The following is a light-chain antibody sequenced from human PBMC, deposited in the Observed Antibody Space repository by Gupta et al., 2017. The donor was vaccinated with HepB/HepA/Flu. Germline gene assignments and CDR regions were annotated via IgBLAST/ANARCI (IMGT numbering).Light chain of an antibody. CDR3: QQYDKWPPIT. CDR1: QNVSSN. J-gene: IGKJ5*01. Sequence: EIVITQSPVTLSVSPGERATLSCRASQNVSSNIAWYQQKPGQTPRVLIYGASTRATGIPARFGGSGSGTEFTLTISSLQSEDFAVYYCQQYDKWPPITFGQGTRLEIK. CDR2: GAS. V-gene: IGKV3-15*01.